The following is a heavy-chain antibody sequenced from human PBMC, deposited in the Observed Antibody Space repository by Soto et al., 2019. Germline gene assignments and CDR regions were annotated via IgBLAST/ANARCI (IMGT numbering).Heavy chain of an antibody. CDR1: AYTFTSYH. J-gene: IGHJ3*02. Sequence: AQLEQSGPEVKRPGASLKVSCKASAYTFTSYHISWVRQAPGQGLEWIGWINAFDDDTNYSQKFQDRVTMTAHRSTDTAYLDLRSLGSDDTAIYYCARNLYGRAFDIWGQGTMVTVSS. CDR2: INAFDDDT. CDR3: ARNLYGRAFDI. D-gene: IGHD2-8*01. V-gene: IGHV1-18*04.